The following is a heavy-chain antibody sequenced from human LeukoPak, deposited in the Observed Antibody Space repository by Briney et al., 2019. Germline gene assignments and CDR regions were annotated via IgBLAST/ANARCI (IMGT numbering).Heavy chain of an antibody. D-gene: IGHD5-18*01. CDR2: VYTSGST. CDR1: GGSISGYY. CDR3: ARRLLQLWAQFDY. V-gene: IGHV4-4*07. Sequence: PSETLSLTCSVSGGSISGYYWTWIRQPAGKGLEWIGRVYTSGSTHYNPSLKTRLTMSVDTSKNQFSLKLSSVTAADTAVYYCARRLLQLWAQFDYWGQGTLVTVSS. J-gene: IGHJ4*02.